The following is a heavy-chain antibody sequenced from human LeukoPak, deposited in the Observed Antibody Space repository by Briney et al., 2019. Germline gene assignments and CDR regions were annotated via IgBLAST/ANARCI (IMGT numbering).Heavy chain of an antibody. D-gene: IGHD6-13*01. CDR3: ARGRYLTTLGGAAAGFLDY. CDR1: GGSFSGYY. V-gene: IGHV4-34*01. Sequence: SETLSLTCGVYGGSFSGYYWNWIRQSPGKGLEWVGEINRSGNTNYNPSPKSRVTMSVDTSQRQFSPRLTSVRAADTAVYYCARGRYLTTLGGAAAGFLDYWGQGTVVTVSP. J-gene: IGHJ4*02. CDR2: INRSGNT.